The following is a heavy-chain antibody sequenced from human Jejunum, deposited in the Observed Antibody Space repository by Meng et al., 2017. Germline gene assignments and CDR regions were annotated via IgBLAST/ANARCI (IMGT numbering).Heavy chain of an antibody. J-gene: IGHJ4*02. V-gene: IGHV6-1*01. CDR2: THYRSKWYI. D-gene: IGHD1-26*01. CDR3: AGGGLVRSTRGYLDY. CDR1: GDSVSSNSAG. Sequence: IQLQQSGTGLVKPVQTLLLTCSISGDSVSSNSAGWNWIRQSPSRGLEWLGRTHYRSKWYIDYAVSVKSRITINPDTSQNQFSLHLNSVTPEDTAVYYCAGGGLVRSTRGYLDYWGQETLVTVSS.